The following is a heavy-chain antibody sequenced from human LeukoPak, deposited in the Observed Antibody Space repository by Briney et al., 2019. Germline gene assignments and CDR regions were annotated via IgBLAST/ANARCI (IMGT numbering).Heavy chain of an antibody. CDR1: GGTFSSYA. CDR3: AREDIMVGATPHNY. J-gene: IGHJ4*02. D-gene: IGHD1-26*01. CDR2: IIPIFGTA. V-gene: IGHV1-69*05. Sequence: SVKVSCKASGGTFSSYAISWVRQAPGQGLEWTGRIIPIFGTANYAQKFQGRVTITTDESTSTAYMELSSLRSEDTAVYYCAREDIMVGATPHNYWGQGTMVTVSS.